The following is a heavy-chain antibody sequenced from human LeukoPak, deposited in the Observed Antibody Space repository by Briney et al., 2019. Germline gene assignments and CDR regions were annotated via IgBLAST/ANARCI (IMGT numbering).Heavy chain of an antibody. J-gene: IGHJ5*02. CDR2: IYSGDTT. V-gene: IGHV3-53*01. D-gene: IGHD6-6*01. CDR3: ARDLAAPYGNWFDP. Sequence: GGSLRLSCAASGFTVSSNYMSWVRRAPGRGLEWVSLIYSGDTTYYADSVKGRFTISRDNSKNTLYLQMNSLRAEDTAVYYCARDLAAPYGNWFDPWGQGTLVTVSS. CDR1: GFTVSSNY.